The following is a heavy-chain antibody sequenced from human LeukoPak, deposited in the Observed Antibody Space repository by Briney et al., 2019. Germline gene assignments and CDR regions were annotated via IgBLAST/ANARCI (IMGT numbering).Heavy chain of an antibody. D-gene: IGHD6-19*01. Sequence: ASVKVSCKASGGTFSSYAISWVRQAPGQGLEWMGGIIPIFGTANYAQKFQGRVTITADESTSTAYMELSSLRSEDTAVYNCAKVGAVANLWYFDLWGRGTLVTVSS. J-gene: IGHJ2*01. CDR3: AKVGAVANLWYFDL. V-gene: IGHV1-69*13. CDR2: IIPIFGTA. CDR1: GGTFSSYA.